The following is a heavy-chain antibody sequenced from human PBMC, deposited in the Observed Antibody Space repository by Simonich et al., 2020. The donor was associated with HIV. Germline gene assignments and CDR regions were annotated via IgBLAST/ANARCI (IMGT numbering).Heavy chain of an antibody. J-gene: IGHJ4*02. D-gene: IGHD2-2*01. CDR2: ISSSSSYI. CDR1: GFTFSSYS. Sequence: EVQLVESGGGLVKPGVSLRLSCAASGFTFSSYSMNWVRQAPGKGLEWVSSISSSSSYIYYADSGKGRFTISRDNAKNSLYLQMNSLRAEDTAVYYCARDGRKGSSTSCSDYWGQGTLVTVSS. CDR3: ARDGRKGSSTSCSDY. V-gene: IGHV3-21*01.